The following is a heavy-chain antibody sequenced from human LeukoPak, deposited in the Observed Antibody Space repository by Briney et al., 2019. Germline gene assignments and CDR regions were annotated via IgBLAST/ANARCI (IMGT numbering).Heavy chain of an antibody. D-gene: IGHD2-15*01. Sequence: GGSLRLSCAASGFMFNSYVMNWVRQAPGKGLEWVSSISSSSTFKNYADSVRGRFTISRDNAKDLLYLQMNSLRAEDTAVYYCTIRVEGYCRSGRYPVFVYWGQGALVTVSS. J-gene: IGHJ4*02. CDR2: ISSSSTFK. V-gene: IGHV3-21*01. CDR1: GFMFNSYV. CDR3: TIRVEGYCRSGRYPVFVY.